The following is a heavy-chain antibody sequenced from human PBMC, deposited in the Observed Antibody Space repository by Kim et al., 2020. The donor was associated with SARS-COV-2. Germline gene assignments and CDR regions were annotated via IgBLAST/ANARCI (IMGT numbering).Heavy chain of an antibody. Sequence: ASVKVSCKASGYTFTNYAMHWVRQAPGQGLEWMGWMNVDNGNTKYSQKFQGRVTITRDTSASTAYMELSSLKSEDTAMYYCARGMTTSVGNWLDPWGRGTLVTVSS. CDR2: MNVDNGNT. J-gene: IGHJ5*02. CDR1: GYTFTNYA. V-gene: IGHV1-3*01. CDR3: ARGMTTSVGNWLDP. D-gene: IGHD4-17*01.